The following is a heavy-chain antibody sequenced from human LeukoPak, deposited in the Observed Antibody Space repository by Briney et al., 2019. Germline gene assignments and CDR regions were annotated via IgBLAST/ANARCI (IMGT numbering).Heavy chain of an antibody. D-gene: IGHD6-19*01. CDR2: IYHSGTT. J-gene: IGHJ6*02. V-gene: IGHV4-59*08. CDR3: ARLRIAVAAPLNQFSYGMDV. Sequence: SETLSLTCTVSDGSIGSYCWSWIRQPPGKGLEYNGYIYHSGTTNYNPSLKSRVTISVDTSKNQFSLKLSSVTAADTAVYYCARLRIAVAAPLNQFSYGMDVWGQGTTVTVSS. CDR1: DGSIGSYC.